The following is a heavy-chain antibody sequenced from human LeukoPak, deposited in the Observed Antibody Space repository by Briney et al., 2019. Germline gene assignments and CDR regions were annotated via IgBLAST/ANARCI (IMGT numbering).Heavy chain of an antibody. Sequence: SVKVSCKASGGTFSSYAINWVRQAPGQGLEWMGRIIPILGIANYAQKFQGRVTITADKSTSTAYMELSSLRSEDTAVYYCARDGVAEMATISDYWGQGTLVTVSS. CDR2: IIPILGIA. J-gene: IGHJ4*02. D-gene: IGHD5-24*01. CDR3: ARDGVAEMATISDY. CDR1: GGTFSSYA. V-gene: IGHV1-69*04.